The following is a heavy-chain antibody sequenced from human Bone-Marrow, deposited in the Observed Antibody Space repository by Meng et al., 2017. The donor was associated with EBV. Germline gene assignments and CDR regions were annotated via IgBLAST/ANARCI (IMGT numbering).Heavy chain of an antibody. V-gene: IGHV3-21*01. CDR2: ISSSSSYI. Sequence: EVQLVESGGGLGKPGGALRLSCEASGFTFSSYSMNWVRQAPGKGLEWVSSISSSSSYIYYADSVKGRFTISRDNAKNSLYLQMNSLRAEDTAVYYCASGPYGSGSYIWYFDYWGQGTLVTVAS. CDR3: ASGPYGSGSYIWYFDY. J-gene: IGHJ4*02. D-gene: IGHD3-10*01. CDR1: GFTFSSYS.